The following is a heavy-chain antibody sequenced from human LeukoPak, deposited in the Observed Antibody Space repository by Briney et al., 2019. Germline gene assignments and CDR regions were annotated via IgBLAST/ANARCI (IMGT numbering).Heavy chain of an antibody. Sequence: GGSLRLSCAASGFTFSSYWMHWVRQAPGKGLVWVSRINSDGSSTTYADSVKGRFTISRDNAKNTLYLQMNSLGAEDMAVYYCARGKGGDFQHWGQGTLVTVSS. V-gene: IGHV3-74*01. CDR3: ARGKGGDFQH. CDR2: INSDGSST. D-gene: IGHD3-16*01. CDR1: GFTFSSYW. J-gene: IGHJ1*01.